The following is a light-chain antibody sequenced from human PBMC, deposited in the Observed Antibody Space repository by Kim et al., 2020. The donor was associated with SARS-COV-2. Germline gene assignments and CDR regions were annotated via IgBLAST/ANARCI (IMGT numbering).Light chain of an antibody. V-gene: IGLV3-27*01. CDR3: FSAADNNWV. Sequence: SYELTQPSSVSVSPGQTARITCSGNILAKKYARWFQQKPGQAPVLVIYKDYERPSGIPERFSGSSSGTTVTLTISGAQVEDEADYYCFSAADNNWVFGRG. CDR1: ILAKKY. CDR2: KDY. J-gene: IGLJ3*02.